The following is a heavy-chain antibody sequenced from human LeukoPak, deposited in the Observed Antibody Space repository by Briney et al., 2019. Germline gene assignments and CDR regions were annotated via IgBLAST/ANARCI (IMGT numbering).Heavy chain of an antibody. CDR3: VKERRSYSSPYNWFDP. CDR2: INTDGSST. V-gene: IGHV3-74*01. J-gene: IGHJ5*02. CDR1: GLTFSTNS. D-gene: IGHD2-15*01. Sequence: GGSLRLSCAAAGLTFSTNSMNWVRQAPGKGLVWVSRINTDGSSTSYADSVKGRFTISRDNAKNTLYLQMNSLRAEDTAVYYCVKERRSYSSPYNWFDPWGQGTLVTVSS.